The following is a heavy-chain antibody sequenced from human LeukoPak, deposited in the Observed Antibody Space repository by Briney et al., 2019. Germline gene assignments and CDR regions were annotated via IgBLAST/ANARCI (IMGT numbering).Heavy chain of an antibody. D-gene: IGHD2-21*01. CDR3: TRGFDSDY. J-gene: IGHJ4*02. V-gene: IGHV3-7*01. CDR2: IKRDGTEE. Sequence: GGSLSLTCKASKFTFRSYLKRWWLQAPPKGLEWVATIKRDGTEEQYVQSVKGRFAISRDNAKNSLYLQMNSLRAEDTAFYYCTRGFDSDYCGQGALVTVSS. CDR1: KFTFRSYL.